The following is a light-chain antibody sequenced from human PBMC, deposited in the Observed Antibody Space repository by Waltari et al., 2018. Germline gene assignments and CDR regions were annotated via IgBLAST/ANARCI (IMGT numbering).Light chain of an antibody. CDR2: KVS. Sequence: DVVMTQSPLSLPVTLGQPASISCRSSQSLVSSDGNTYFNWFHQRPGQSPRRLIYKVSIRDSVVPDRVSGSGSGTDFTLRISRVEAEDVGVYYCMQGIHRPWTFGQGTKVEI. CDR3: MQGIHRPWT. V-gene: IGKV2-30*01. J-gene: IGKJ1*01. CDR1: QSLVSSDGNTY.